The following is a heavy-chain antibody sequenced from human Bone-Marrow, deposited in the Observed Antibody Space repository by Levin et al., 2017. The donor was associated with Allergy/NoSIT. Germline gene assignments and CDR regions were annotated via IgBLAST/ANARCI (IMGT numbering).Heavy chain of an antibody. V-gene: IGHV3-33*01. Sequence: GGSLRLSCAASGFTFSSYGMHWVRQAPGKGLEWVAVIWYDGSNKYYADSVKGRFTISRDNSKNTLYLQMNSLRAEDTAVYYCARDPSYGSAGGYYYYYYMDVWGKGTTVTVSS. CDR1: GFTFSSYG. J-gene: IGHJ6*03. CDR2: IWYDGSNK. CDR3: ARDPSYGSAGGYYYYYYMDV. D-gene: IGHD3-10*01.